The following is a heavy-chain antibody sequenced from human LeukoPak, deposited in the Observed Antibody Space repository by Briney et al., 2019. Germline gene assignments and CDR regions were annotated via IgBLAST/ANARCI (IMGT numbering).Heavy chain of an antibody. D-gene: IGHD3-16*02. V-gene: IGHV4-61*02. J-gene: IGHJ5*02. Sequence: PSETLSLTCTVSGGSISSGYYYWGWLRQPAGKGLEWIGRMYTSGSINYNSSLESRVTISVDTSKNQFSLKLSSVTAADTAVYYCARWITFGGVIVTSRFDPWGQGTLVTVSS. CDR3: ARWITFGGVIVTSRFDP. CDR1: GGSISSGYYY. CDR2: MYTSGSI.